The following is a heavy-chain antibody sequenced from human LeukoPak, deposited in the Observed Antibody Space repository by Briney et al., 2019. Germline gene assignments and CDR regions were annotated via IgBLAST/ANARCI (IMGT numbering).Heavy chain of an antibody. CDR3: ARDLAGRNY. J-gene: IGHJ4*02. CDR2: ISSSSSHI. CDR1: GFTVSSFG. V-gene: IGHV3-21*06. Sequence: GGSLRLSCAASGFTVSSFGMSWVRQAPGKGLEWVSSISSSSSHIYYADAVKGRFTISRDNAKNSLYLQMNSLRAEDTAVYYCARDLAGRNYWGQGTLVTVSS. D-gene: IGHD3-10*01.